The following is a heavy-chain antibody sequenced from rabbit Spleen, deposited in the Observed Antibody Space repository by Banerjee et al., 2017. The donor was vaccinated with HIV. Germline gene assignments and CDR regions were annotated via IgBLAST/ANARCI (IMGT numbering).Heavy chain of an antibody. CDR2: MNTFTGKA. V-gene: IGHV1S45*01. J-gene: IGHJ4*01. CDR1: GFDFSRDYV. CDR3: ARAGEGGDGYLNL. D-gene: IGHD5-1*01. Sequence: QEQLEESGGDLVKPEGSLTLTCQASGFDFSRDYVMCWVRQAPGKGLEWIGCMNTFTGKAVYATWAKGRFTFSKTPSTTVTLQMTSLTVADTATYFCARAGEGGDGYLNLWGPGTLVTVS.